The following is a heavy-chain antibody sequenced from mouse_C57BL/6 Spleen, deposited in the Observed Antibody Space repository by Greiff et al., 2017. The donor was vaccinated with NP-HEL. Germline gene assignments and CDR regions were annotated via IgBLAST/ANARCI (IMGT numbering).Heavy chain of an antibody. V-gene: IGHV1-64*01. CDR1: GYTFTSYW. J-gene: IGHJ1*01. Sequence: VQLQQPGAELVKPGASVKLSCKASGYTFTSYWMHWVKQRPGQGLEWIGMIHPNSGSTNYNEKFKSKATLTVDKSSSTAYMQLSSLTSEDSAVYYCARRNYDYDWYFDVWGAETTVTVSS. CDR2: IHPNSGST. CDR3: ARRNYDYDWYFDV. D-gene: IGHD2-4*01.